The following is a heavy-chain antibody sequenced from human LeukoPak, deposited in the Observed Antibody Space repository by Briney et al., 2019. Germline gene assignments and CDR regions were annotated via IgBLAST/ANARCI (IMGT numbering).Heavy chain of an antibody. Sequence: GGSLRLSCVASGFTFNGFAMHWVRLVPGKGLEWVSGISWNSALIAYADSVKGRFPISRDNAKNSLYLQMNSLRAEDTAFYYCAKGGVSVPGTPNQGYFDSWGQGTLVTVSS. CDR3: AKGGVSVPGTPNQGYFDS. V-gene: IGHV3-9*01. CDR2: ISWNSALI. D-gene: IGHD6-19*01. CDR1: GFTFNGFA. J-gene: IGHJ4*02.